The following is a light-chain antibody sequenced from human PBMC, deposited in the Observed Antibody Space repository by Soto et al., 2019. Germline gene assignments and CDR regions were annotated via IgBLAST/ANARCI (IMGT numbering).Light chain of an antibody. CDR3: MQATHWPIT. J-gene: IGKJ5*01. V-gene: IGKV2-30*01. CDR2: KVS. CDR1: QSLVYSDGIAY. Sequence: VMAQGPLSLPVTLGQPASISFISNQSLVYSDGIAYFSWFQQRPGRSPRRLIYKVSNRDSGVPARFSGSGSGTDFALKISRVEADDVGVYYCMQATHWPITFGQGTRLEIK.